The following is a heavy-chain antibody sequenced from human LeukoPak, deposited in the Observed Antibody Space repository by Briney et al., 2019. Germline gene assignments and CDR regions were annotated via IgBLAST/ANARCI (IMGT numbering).Heavy chain of an antibody. J-gene: IGHJ4*02. CDR3: ARGTGYSPTD. CDR2: MNPNSGNT. V-gene: IGHV1-8*03. D-gene: IGHD5-18*01. Sequence: GESLKISCKGSGYSFTSYWIGWVRQATGQGLEWMGWMNPNSGNTGYAQKFQGRVTITRNTSISTAYMELSSLRSEDTAVYYCARGTGYSPTDWGQGTLVTVSS. CDR1: GYSFTSYW.